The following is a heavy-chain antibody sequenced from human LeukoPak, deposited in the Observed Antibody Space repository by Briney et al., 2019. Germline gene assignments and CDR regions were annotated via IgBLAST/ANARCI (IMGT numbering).Heavy chain of an antibody. J-gene: IGHJ4*02. CDR3: ARDSGTAVATLDY. CDR1: GYTLTRYF. Sequence: ASVKVSCKASGYTLTRYFIHWVRQAPGQGLEWMGIINPNGGSTSYPQKFQGRVTMTRDTSTNTVYMELSSLKSEDTAVYYCARDSGTAVATLDYWGQGTLVTVSS. V-gene: IGHV1-46*01. D-gene: IGHD6-19*01. CDR2: INPNGGST.